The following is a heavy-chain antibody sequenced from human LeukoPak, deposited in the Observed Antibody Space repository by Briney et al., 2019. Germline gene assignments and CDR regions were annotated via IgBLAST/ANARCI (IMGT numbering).Heavy chain of an antibody. Sequence: GGSLRLSCAASGFTFSSYAMSWVRQAPGKGLEWVSAISGSGGSTYYADSVKGRFTVSRDNSKNTLYLQMNSLRADDTAVYYCAKDPRGDCSGGSCHYLNYWGQRTLVSVSS. J-gene: IGHJ4*02. CDR3: AKDPRGDCSGGSCHYLNY. D-gene: IGHD2-15*01. CDR2: ISGSGGST. V-gene: IGHV3-23*01. CDR1: GFTFSSYA.